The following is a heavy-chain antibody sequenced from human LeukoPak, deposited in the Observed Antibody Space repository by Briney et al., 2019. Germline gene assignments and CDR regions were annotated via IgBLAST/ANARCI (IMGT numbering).Heavy chain of an antibody. Sequence: PSETLSLTCTVSGGSISSGNYYWSWIRQHPGKGLEWIGYIHHSGSTYYNPSLKSRVIISVDTSKNQFSLKLNSVTAADTAVYYCARSRSGYSYDHAAFEIWGQGTMVTVSS. CDR1: GGSISSGNYY. CDR2: IHHSGST. CDR3: ARSRSGYSYDHAAFEI. J-gene: IGHJ3*02. V-gene: IGHV4-31*03. D-gene: IGHD5-18*01.